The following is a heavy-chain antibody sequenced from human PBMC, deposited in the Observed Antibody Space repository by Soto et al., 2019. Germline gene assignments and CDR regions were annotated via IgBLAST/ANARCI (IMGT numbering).Heavy chain of an antibody. CDR3: ARQGFGPLHGLVDV. CDR1: GGSINSYY. J-gene: IGHJ6*02. D-gene: IGHD3-10*01. CDR2: VHHSWGS. Sequence: QVQLQESGPGLVKPSETLSLSCTVSGGSINSYYWSWIRQSPGKRMEWIGYVHHSWGSSYNPSLQSRVAISLDTSTSQFSLNVTSVTATDTAVYYCARQGFGPLHGLVDVWGQGTTVTVSS. V-gene: IGHV4-59*08.